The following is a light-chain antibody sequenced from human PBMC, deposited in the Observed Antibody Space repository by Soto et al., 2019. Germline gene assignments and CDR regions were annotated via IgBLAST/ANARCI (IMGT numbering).Light chain of an antibody. Sequence: DIQMTQSPSSLSASVGDRVTITCRASQSISNYLSWYQQKPGKAPKLLIYAASSLQSGVPSRFSGGGSGTDFALTISSLQPEDFATYYCQQSFSSPQITFGQGTRLEIK. CDR2: AAS. V-gene: IGKV1-39*01. CDR1: QSISNY. J-gene: IGKJ5*01. CDR3: QQSFSSPQIT.